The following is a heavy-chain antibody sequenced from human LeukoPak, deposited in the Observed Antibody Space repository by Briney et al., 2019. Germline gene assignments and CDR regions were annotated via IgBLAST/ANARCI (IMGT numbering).Heavy chain of an antibody. Sequence: TSETLSLTCTVSGGSITTSNYYWGCIRQPPGKELEWIGTIYYSGSTYYNPSLKSRVTISVDTSKNEFSLKLSSVTAADTAVYYCTRGGGTSDYWGQGTLVTVSS. CDR3: TRGGGTSDY. D-gene: IGHD1-14*01. CDR1: GGSITTSNYY. J-gene: IGHJ4*02. V-gene: IGHV4-39*01. CDR2: IYYSGST.